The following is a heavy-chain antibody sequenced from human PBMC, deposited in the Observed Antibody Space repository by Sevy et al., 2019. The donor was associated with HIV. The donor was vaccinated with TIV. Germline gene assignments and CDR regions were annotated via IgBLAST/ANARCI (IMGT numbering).Heavy chain of an antibody. CDR3: VKATAVAGTYYYYYGMDV. V-gene: IGHV3-23*01. Sequence: GGSLRLSCAASGFTFSSYAMSWVRQAPGKGLEWVSAISGSGGSTYYADSVKGRFTISRDNSKNTLYLQMNSLRAEDTAVYYCVKATAVAGTYYYYYGMDVWGQGTTVTVSS. J-gene: IGHJ6*02. D-gene: IGHD6-19*01. CDR2: ISGSGGST. CDR1: GFTFSSYA.